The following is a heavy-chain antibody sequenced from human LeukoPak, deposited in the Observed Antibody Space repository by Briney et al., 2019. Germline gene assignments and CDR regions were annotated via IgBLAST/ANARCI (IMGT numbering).Heavy chain of an antibody. J-gene: IGHJ5*02. CDR3: YVEHTVTYP. D-gene: IGHD4-17*01. V-gene: IGHV3-73*01. Sequence: PGGSLRLSCAASGFTFSGSAMHWVRQASGKWLEWVGRIRSKANSYATAYAASVKGRFTISRDDSKNTAYLQMNSLKTEDTAVYYCYVEHTVTYPWGQGTLVTVSS. CDR1: GFTFSGSA. CDR2: IRSKANSYAT.